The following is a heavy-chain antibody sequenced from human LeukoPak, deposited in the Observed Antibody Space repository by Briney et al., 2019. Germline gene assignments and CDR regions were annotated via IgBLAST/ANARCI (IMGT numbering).Heavy chain of an antibody. CDR2: ISGNSGSI. CDR1: GFTFGGYP. V-gene: IGHV3-48*03. CDR3: ARVVDMMTGADY. Sequence: GGPLRLSCAASGFTFGGYPMNWLRRPPGKGLEALAYISGNSGSIHYADSVKGRFTVSRDNAKNSLYLQMNSLKAEDTAVYYCARVVDMMTGADYWGQGTLVTVSS. D-gene: IGHD3-9*01. J-gene: IGHJ4*02.